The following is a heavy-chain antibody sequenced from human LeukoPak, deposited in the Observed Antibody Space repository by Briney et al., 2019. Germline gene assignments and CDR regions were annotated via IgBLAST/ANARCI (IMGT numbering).Heavy chain of an antibody. CDR3: AREDTAMVTFGY. D-gene: IGHD5-18*01. J-gene: IGHJ4*02. CDR2: INHSGST. Sequence: SETLSLTCAVHGGSFSGYYWSWIRQPPGKGLEWIGEINHSGSTNYNPSLKSRVTMSVDTSKNQFSLKLSSVTAADTAVYYCAREDTAMVTFGYWGQGTLVTVSS. V-gene: IGHV4-34*01. CDR1: GGSFSGYY.